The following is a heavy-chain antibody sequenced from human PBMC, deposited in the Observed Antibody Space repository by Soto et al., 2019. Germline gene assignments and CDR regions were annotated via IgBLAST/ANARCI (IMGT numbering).Heavy chain of an antibody. CDR2: IWYDGSNK. Sequence: GGSLRLSCAASGFTFSSYGMHWVRQAPGKGLEWVAVIWYDGSNKYYADSVKGRFTISRDNSKNTLYLQMNSLRAEDTAVYYCARDSALKDYDSSGYYSKFLDYWGQGTLVTVSS. V-gene: IGHV3-33*01. CDR1: GFTFSSYG. J-gene: IGHJ4*02. D-gene: IGHD3-22*01. CDR3: ARDSALKDYDSSGYYSKFLDY.